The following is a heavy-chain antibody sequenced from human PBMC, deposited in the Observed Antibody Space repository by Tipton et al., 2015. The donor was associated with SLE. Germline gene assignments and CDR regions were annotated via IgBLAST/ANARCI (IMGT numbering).Heavy chain of an antibody. V-gene: IGHV4-59*01. CDR1: GGSISSYY. Sequence: TLSLTCTISGGSISSYYWSWIRQPPGKGLEWTGNIYYSGSTNYNPSLKSRVTISVDTSKDQFSLKLSSVTAADTAVYYCARCVGYSYGFDYWGQGTLVTVSS. J-gene: IGHJ4*02. CDR2: IYYSGST. D-gene: IGHD5-18*01. CDR3: ARCVGYSYGFDY.